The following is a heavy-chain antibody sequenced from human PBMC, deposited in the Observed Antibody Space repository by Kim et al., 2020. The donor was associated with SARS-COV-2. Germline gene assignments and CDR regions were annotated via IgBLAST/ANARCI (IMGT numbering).Heavy chain of an antibody. V-gene: IGHV3-23*01. CDR1: GFTFSSYA. D-gene: IGHD3-3*01. Sequence: GGSLRLSCAASGFTFSSYAMSWVRQAPGKGLEWVSAISGSGGSTYYADSVKGRFTISRDNSKNTLYLQMNSLRAEDTAVYYCAKVEPKGAYYDFWSAQGEGAFDIWGQGTMVTVSS. CDR2: ISGSGGST. CDR3: AKVEPKGAYYDFWSAQGEGAFDI. J-gene: IGHJ3*02.